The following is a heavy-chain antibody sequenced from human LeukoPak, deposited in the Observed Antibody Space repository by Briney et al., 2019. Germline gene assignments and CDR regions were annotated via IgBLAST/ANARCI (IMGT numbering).Heavy chain of an antibody. D-gene: IGHD5-18*01. Sequence: GASVKVSCKASGYTFTGYYMHWVRQAPGQGLEWMGWINPNSGGTNYAQKFQGRVTITADASTNTAYMELSILRSEDTAVYYCARGTSGYSYGYFYYYAMDVWGQGTTVTVSS. CDR2: INPNSGGT. CDR1: GYTFTGYY. J-gene: IGHJ6*02. CDR3: ARGTSGYSYGYFYYYAMDV. V-gene: IGHV1-2*02.